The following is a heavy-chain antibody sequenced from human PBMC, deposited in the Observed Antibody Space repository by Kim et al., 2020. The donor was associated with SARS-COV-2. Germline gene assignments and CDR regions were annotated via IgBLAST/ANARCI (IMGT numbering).Heavy chain of an antibody. Sequence: GGSLRLSCAASGFTVNGNNMSWVRQAPGKGLEWVSIIYSGGNTYYSAYSMGSFTISSDNTTNTSQFQMNSRISADTAAVYCAGGGIVPTANLAFLAMDV. D-gene: IGHD2-2*01. CDR2: IYSGGNT. J-gene: IGHJ6*03. V-gene: IGHV3-66*01. CDR1: GFTVNGNN. CDR3: AGGGIVPTANLAFLAMDV.